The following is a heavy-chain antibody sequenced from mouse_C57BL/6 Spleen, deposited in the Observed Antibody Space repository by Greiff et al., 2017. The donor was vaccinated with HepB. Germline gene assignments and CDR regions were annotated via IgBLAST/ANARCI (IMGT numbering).Heavy chain of an antibody. J-gene: IGHJ2*01. D-gene: IGHD3-1*01. V-gene: IGHV1-69*01. Sequence: QVQLQQPGAELVMPGASVKLSCKASGYTFTSYWMHWVKQRPGQGLEWIGEIDPSDSYTNYNQKFKGKSTLTVDKSSSTAYMQLSSLTSEDSAVYCCARLDGTYDFDYWGQGTTLTVSS. CDR3: ARLDGTYDFDY. CDR1: GYTFTSYW. CDR2: IDPSDSYT.